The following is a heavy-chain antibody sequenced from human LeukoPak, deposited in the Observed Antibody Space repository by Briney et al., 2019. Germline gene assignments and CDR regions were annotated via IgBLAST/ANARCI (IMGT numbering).Heavy chain of an antibody. CDR3: ARDNVLTGYFHDFDI. CDR1: GGSISSSSYY. D-gene: IGHD3-9*01. Sequence: SETLSLTCTVSGGSISSSSYYWGWIRQPPGKGLEWIGSIYYSGSTYYNPSLKSRVTISVDTFKNQFSLKLTSVTAADTAVYYCARDNVLTGYFHDFDIWGQGTMVTVSS. V-gene: IGHV4-39*07. J-gene: IGHJ3*02. CDR2: IYYSGST.